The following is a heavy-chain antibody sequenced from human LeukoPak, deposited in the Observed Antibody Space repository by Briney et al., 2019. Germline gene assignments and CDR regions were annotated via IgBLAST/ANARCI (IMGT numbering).Heavy chain of an antibody. V-gene: IGHV3-73*01. CDR1: EFAFSGSA. Sequence: GGSLRLSCAASEFAFSGSAMHWVRQASGKGLEWVGRIRSKANSYATAYAASVKGRFTISRDDSKNTAYLQMNSLKTEDTAVYYCTRLVTMVRGPTSYYYYYYMDVWGKGTTVTVSS. CDR2: IRSKANSYAT. D-gene: IGHD3-10*01. J-gene: IGHJ6*03. CDR3: TRLVTMVRGPTSYYYYYYMDV.